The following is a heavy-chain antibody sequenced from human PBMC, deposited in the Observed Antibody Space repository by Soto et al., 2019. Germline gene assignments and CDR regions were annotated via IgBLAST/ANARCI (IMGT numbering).Heavy chain of an antibody. CDR3: TRVEYNWNYAEYFQH. Sequence: GGSLRLSCAASGFTFSNAWMSWVRQAPGKGLEWVGRIKSKTDGGTTDYAAPVKGRFTISRDDSKNTLYLQMNSLKTEDTAVYYCTRVEYNWNYAEYFQHWGQGTLVTVSS. J-gene: IGHJ1*01. CDR2: IKSKTDGGTT. CDR1: GFTFSNAW. D-gene: IGHD1-7*01. V-gene: IGHV3-15*01.